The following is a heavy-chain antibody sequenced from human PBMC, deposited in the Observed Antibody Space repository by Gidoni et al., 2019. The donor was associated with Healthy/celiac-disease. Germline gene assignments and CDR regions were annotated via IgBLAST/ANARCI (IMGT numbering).Heavy chain of an antibody. CDR1: GYTFTSYY. J-gene: IGHJ6*02. CDR3: ARAGGYSYGYESSRDYYYGMDV. V-gene: IGHV1-46*01. D-gene: IGHD5-18*01. Sequence: QVQLVQSGAEVKKPGASVKVSCKASGYTFTSYYMHWVRQAPGQGLEWMGIINPSGGSTSYAQKFQGRVTMTRDTSTSTVYMELSSLRSEDTAVYYCARAGGYSYGYESSRDYYYGMDVWGQGTTVTVSS. CDR2: INPSGGST.